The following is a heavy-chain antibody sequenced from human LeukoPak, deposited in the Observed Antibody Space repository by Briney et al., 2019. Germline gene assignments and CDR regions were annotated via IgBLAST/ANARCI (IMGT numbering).Heavy chain of an antibody. J-gene: IGHJ4*02. Sequence: SETLSLTCAVSGGSISSGGYSWVWIRQPPGKGLEWIGCIYHGGSTYYNPSLKSRVTISIDKSKNQFSLNLSSVTAADTAVYYCARALYYLDYWGQGTLVPSP. CDR3: ARALYYLDY. CDR1: GGSISSGGYS. CDR2: IYHGGST. V-gene: IGHV4-30-2*01.